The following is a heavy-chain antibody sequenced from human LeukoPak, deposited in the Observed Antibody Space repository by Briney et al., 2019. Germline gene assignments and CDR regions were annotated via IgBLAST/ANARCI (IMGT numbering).Heavy chain of an antibody. CDR1: GFTVSSNY. J-gene: IGHJ6*03. CDR2: IYSGGST. V-gene: IGHV3-53*01. CDR3: AGQRDTIFGVGYMDV. Sequence: GGSLRLSCATSGFTVSSNYMSWVRQAPGKGLEWVSVIYSGGSTYYADSVKGRFTISRDNSKNTLYLQMNSLRAEGTAVYYCAGQRDTIFGVGYMDVWGKGTTVTVSS. D-gene: IGHD3-3*01.